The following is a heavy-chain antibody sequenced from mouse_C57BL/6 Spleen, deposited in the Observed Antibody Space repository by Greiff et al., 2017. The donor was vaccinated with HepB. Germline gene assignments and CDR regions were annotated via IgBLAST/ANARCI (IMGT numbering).Heavy chain of an antibody. D-gene: IGHD4-1*01. J-gene: IGHJ3*01. CDR2: IYPGDGDT. CDR1: GYAFSSSW. Sequence: VQLQQSGPELVKPGASVKISCKASGYAFSSSWMNWVKQRPGKGLEWIGRIYPGDGDTNYNGKFKGKATLTADKSSSTAYMQLSSLTSEDSAVYFCARAELGRGGAWFAYWGQGTLVTVSA. CDR3: ARAELGRGGAWFAY. V-gene: IGHV1-82*01.